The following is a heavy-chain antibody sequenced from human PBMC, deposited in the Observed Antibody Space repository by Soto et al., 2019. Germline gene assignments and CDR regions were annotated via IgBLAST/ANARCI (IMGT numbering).Heavy chain of an antibody. Sequence: SETLSLTCTVSGGSISSGGYYWSWIRQHPGKGLEWIGYIYYSGSTYYNPSLKSRVTISIDTSKNQFSLKLSSVTAADTAVYYCARTIHYDYVWGSYRYRPASFDYWGQGTLVTVSS. CDR2: IYYSGST. J-gene: IGHJ4*02. CDR1: GGSISSGGYY. CDR3: ARTIHYDYVWGSYRYRPASFDY. D-gene: IGHD3-16*02. V-gene: IGHV4-31*03.